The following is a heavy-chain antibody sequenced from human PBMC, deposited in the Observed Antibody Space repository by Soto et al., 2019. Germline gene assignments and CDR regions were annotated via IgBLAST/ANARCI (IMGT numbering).Heavy chain of an antibody. CDR1: GYTFTSYA. J-gene: IGHJ6*02. CDR2: INAGNGNT. D-gene: IGHD6-19*01. CDR3: ARGLIAVAGTTPDYYGMDV. Sequence: ASVKVSCKASGYTFTSYAMHWVRQAPGQRLEWMGWINAGNGNTKYSQKFQGRVTITRDTSASTAYMELSSLRSEDTAVYYCARGLIAVAGTTPDYYGMDVWGQGTTVTVSS. V-gene: IGHV1-3*01.